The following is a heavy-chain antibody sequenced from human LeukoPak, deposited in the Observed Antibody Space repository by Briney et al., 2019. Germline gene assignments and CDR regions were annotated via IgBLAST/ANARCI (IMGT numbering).Heavy chain of an antibody. CDR3: ARDHCSRGSCLGGH. V-gene: IGHV1-69*04. J-gene: IGHJ4*02. Sequence: SVKVSCKASGGTFITYTFSWVRQAPGQGLEWMGRVIPSLDVSNYAEKFQGRVTINADKSSSTTYMELTSLRSEDTAMYYCARDHCSRGSCLGGHWGQGTLVTVSS. CDR1: GGTFITYT. CDR2: VIPSLDVS. D-gene: IGHD2-15*01.